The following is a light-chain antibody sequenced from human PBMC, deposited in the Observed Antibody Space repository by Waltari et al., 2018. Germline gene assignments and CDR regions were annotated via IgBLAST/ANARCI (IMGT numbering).Light chain of an antibody. Sequence: IVLTQSPATLSLSPGERATLSCRASQTVDTYLAWYQQRPGQAPRLLIYDTSNRATGIPDRFSGSGSETDFTLTISSLEPEDFAVYCGQQRRRWPLTFGGGSKVEI. J-gene: IGKJ4*01. CDR3: QQRRRWPLT. V-gene: IGKV3-11*01. CDR2: DTS. CDR1: QTVDTY.